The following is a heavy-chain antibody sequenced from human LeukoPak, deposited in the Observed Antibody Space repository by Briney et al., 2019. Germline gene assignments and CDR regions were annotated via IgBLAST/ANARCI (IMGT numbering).Heavy chain of an antibody. V-gene: IGHV4-59*08. J-gene: IGHJ4*02. CDR1: GGSISSYY. Sequence: PSKTLSLTCTVSGGSISSYYWSWIRQPPGKGLEWIGYIYYSGSTNYNPFLKSRVTISVDTSKNQFSLKLSSVTAADTAVYYCASIGGGSGYYYEYYFDYWGQGTLVTVSS. CDR3: ASIGGGSGYYYEYYFDY. CDR2: IYYSGST. D-gene: IGHD3-22*01.